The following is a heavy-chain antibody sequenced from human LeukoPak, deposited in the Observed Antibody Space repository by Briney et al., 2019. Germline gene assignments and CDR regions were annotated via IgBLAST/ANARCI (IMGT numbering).Heavy chain of an antibody. CDR2: ISYDGNN. V-gene: IGHV3-30*03. D-gene: IGHD5-12*01. CDR3: ARDPLDISRWTNAFDI. J-gene: IGHJ3*02. CDR1: GFTLSTYE. Sequence: GGSLRLSCAASGFTLSTYEMNWVRQAPGKALEWVAFISYDGNNKYEDSVKGRFTISRDNSKSTLHLQMNGLRAEDTAVYYCARDPLDISRWTNAFDIWGQGTTVIVS.